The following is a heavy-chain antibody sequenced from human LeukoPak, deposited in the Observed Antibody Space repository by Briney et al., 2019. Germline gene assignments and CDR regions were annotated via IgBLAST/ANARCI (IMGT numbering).Heavy chain of an antibody. CDR1: GDSVSSNSAA. V-gene: IGHV6-1*01. CDR3: ARVTTYYDILTGYLDDAFDI. D-gene: IGHD3-9*01. CDR2: TYYRSKWYN. J-gene: IGHJ3*02. Sequence: SQTLSLTCAISGDSVSSNSAAWNWIRQSPSRGLEWLGRTYYRSKWYNDYAVSVKSQITINPDTSKNQFSLQLNSVTPEDTAVYYCARVTTYYDILTGYLDDAFDIWGQGTMVTVSS.